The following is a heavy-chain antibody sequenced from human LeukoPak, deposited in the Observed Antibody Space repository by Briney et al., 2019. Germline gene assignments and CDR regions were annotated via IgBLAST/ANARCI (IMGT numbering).Heavy chain of an antibody. CDR3: ARDLGSSWHGYYHYGMDV. Sequence: SETLSLTCTVSGGSISSYYWSWIRQPPGKGLEWIGYIYYSGSTNYNPSLKSRVTISVDTSKNQFSLKLSSVTAADTAVYYCARDLGSSWHGYYHYGMDVWGQGTTVTVSS. CDR1: GGSISSYY. D-gene: IGHD6-13*01. J-gene: IGHJ6*02. V-gene: IGHV4-59*01. CDR2: IYYSGST.